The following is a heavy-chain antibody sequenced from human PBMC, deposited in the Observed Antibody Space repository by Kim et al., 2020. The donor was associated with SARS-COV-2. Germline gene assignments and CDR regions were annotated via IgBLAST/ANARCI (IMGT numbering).Heavy chain of an antibody. J-gene: IGHJ4*02. CDR3: ARRGGQWSHYYFDY. Sequence: NPSLKGRVTMSVDTSKNQCSLQLSSVTAADTAVYYCARRGGQWSHYYFDYWGQGTLVTVSS. V-gene: IGHV4-39*01. D-gene: IGHD6-19*01.